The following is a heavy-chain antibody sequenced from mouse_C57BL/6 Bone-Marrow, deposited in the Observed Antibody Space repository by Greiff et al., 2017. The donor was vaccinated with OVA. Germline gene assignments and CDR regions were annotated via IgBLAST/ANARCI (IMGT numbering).Heavy chain of an antibody. CDR1: GYTFTSYW. V-gene: IGHV1-55*01. CDR3: ARGAVVVDY. Sequence: QVQLQQPGAELVKPGASVKVSCKASGYTFTSYWMHWVKQRPGQGLEWIGDIYPGSGSTNYNEKFKSKATLTVDTSSSTAYMQLSSLTSEDSAVYYCARGAVVVDYWGQGTTLTVSS. CDR2: IYPGSGST. D-gene: IGHD1-1*01. J-gene: IGHJ2*01.